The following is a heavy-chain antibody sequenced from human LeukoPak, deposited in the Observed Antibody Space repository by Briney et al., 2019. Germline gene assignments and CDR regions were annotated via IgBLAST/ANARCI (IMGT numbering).Heavy chain of an antibody. Sequence: PGGSLRLSCTASGFTFSGYSMNWVRQAPGRGLEWVSSIRTKSNYIYYADSVKGRFTISRDNAKSSLFLQMNGLRAEDTAVYYCAKDSSGWSRDYWGQGTLVIVSS. V-gene: IGHV3-21*04. J-gene: IGHJ4*02. CDR1: GFTFSGYS. D-gene: IGHD6-19*01. CDR2: IRTKSNYI. CDR3: AKDSSGWSRDY.